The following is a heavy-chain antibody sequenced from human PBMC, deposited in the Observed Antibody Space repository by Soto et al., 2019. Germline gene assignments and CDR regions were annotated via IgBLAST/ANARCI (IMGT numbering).Heavy chain of an antibody. CDR2: IKFDGITP. CDR1: GFTFTAYW. J-gene: IGHJ6*02. Sequence: EVQVVESGGGLVQPGGSLRLSCVASGFTFTAYWMHWVRQAPGQGLVWVSRIKFDGITPSYADSVNGRFTISRDNAKNTVYLQMDSLRAEDTGMYYCARGIRNYYGADVWGQGTTVTVSS. V-gene: IGHV3-74*01. CDR3: ARGIRNYYGADV. D-gene: IGHD2-21*01.